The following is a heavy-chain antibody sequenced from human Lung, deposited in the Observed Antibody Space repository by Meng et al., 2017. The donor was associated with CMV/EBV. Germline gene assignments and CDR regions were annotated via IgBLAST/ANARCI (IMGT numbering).Heavy chain of an antibody. V-gene: IGHV1-18*01. J-gene: IGHJ6*02. CDR3: ARDMYGSGSYYYGMDV. CDR1: GYSFTSYG. Sequence: ASVKVSCKASGYSFTSYGISWVRQAPGQGLGWMGWISTNNGNTIYAQKLQDRVTMTRDTSTSTAYMELRSLRSDDTAVYYCARDMYGSGSYYYGMDVWGQGTXVTVSS. D-gene: IGHD3-10*01. CDR2: ISTNNGNT.